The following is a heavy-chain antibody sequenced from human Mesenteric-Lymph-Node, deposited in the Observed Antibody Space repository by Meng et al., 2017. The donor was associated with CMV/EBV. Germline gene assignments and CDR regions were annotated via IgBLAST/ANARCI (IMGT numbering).Heavy chain of an antibody. Sequence: ASVKVSCKASGYTFTAYYMHWVRQAPGQGPEWMGWINPDSGFARYAQKFQGRVTMTRDTSTSTAYMELSSLRSDDTAIYYCARDLLIPGYCSVGTCPSDAWGQGTAVTVSS. CDR3: ARDLLIPGYCSVGTCPSDA. J-gene: IGHJ6*02. CDR2: INPDSGFA. CDR1: GYTFTAYY. D-gene: IGHD2-15*01. V-gene: IGHV1-2*02.